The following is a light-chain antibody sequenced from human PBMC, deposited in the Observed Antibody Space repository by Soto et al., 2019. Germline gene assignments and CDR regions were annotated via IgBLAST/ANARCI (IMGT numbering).Light chain of an antibody. CDR1: EGISTY. V-gene: IGKV1-27*01. CDR2: AAS. J-gene: IGKJ3*01. CDR3: QKYNTARLT. Sequence: DIQMTQSPSSVSASVGDRVTITCRASEGISTYLAWYQQKPGTAPKLLIYAASILQSGVPSRFSGSRSGTDFTLTISSLQPEDVGTYYCQKYNTARLTFGPGTKVDI.